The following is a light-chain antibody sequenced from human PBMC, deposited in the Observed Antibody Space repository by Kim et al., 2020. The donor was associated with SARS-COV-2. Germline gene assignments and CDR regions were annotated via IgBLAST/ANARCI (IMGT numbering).Light chain of an antibody. V-gene: IGKV3-15*01. CDR1: QGVSSN. J-gene: IGKJ2*01. CDR3: QQYNNWPYT. Sequence: CVSTGDRATHSCRASQGVSSNLAWYQQKLGQAPRLLIYGASTGATGIPARFSGSGSGTEFTLTISSLQSEDFAVYYCQQYNNWPYTFGQGTKLEIK. CDR2: GAS.